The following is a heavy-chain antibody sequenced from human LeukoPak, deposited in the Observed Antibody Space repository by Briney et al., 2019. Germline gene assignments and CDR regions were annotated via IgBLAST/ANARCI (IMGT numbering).Heavy chain of an antibody. Sequence: ASVKVSCKVSGCTLTELSMHWVRQAPGKGLEWMGGFDPEDGETIYAQKFQGRVTMTEDTSTDTAYMELSSLRSEDTAVYYCGSGHGGWFDPWGQGTLVTVSS. D-gene: IGHD3-16*01. J-gene: IGHJ5*02. CDR3: GSGHGGWFDP. V-gene: IGHV1-24*01. CDR2: FDPEDGET. CDR1: GCTLTELS.